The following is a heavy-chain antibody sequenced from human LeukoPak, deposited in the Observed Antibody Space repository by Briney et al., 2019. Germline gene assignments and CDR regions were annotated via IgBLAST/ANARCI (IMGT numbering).Heavy chain of an antibody. CDR2: IYPGDSDT. CDR1: GYSFTNYW. J-gene: IGHJ4*02. Sequence: GESLKISCKSSGYSFTNYWIGWVRQMPGKGLEWMGIIYPGDSDTRYSPSFQGQVTISADKSISIAYLQWSSLKASDTAMYYCARRIEGRWGEFDYWGQGTLVTVSS. V-gene: IGHV5-51*01. D-gene: IGHD4-23*01. CDR3: ARRIEGRWGEFDY.